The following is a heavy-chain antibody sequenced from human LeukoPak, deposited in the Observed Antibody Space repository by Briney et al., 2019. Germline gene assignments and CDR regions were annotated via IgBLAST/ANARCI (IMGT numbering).Heavy chain of an antibody. Sequence: ASVKVSCNASGYTFTSYYMHWVRQAPGQGLEWMGIINPSGGSTSYAQKFQGRVTMTRDTSTSTVYMELSSLRSEDTAVYYCARGLDIVGAIRPFDYWGQGTLVAVSS. CDR2: INPSGGST. V-gene: IGHV1-46*01. J-gene: IGHJ4*02. D-gene: IGHD1-26*01. CDR3: ARGLDIVGAIRPFDY. CDR1: GYTFTSYY.